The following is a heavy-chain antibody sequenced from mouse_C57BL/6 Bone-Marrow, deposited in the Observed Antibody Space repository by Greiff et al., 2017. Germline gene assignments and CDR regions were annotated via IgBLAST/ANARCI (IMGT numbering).Heavy chain of an antibody. CDR3: ASYYYGSSYDAMDY. CDR2: VYPYNGGT. J-gene: IGHJ4*01. Sequence: VQLQESGPVLVKPGPSVKISCKASGFTFTDYYMHWVKQSHGKSLEWIGLVYPYNGGTSYNQKFKGKATLTVDTSSSTAYMELNSLTSEDSAVYYCASYYYGSSYDAMDYWGQGTSVTVSS. CDR1: GFTFTDYY. V-gene: IGHV1-36*01. D-gene: IGHD1-1*01.